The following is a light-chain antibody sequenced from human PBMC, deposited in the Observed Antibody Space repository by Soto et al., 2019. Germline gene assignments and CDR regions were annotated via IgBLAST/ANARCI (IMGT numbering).Light chain of an antibody. V-gene: IGKV1-33*01. J-gene: IGKJ4*02. CDR2: DAS. CDR1: QGVSYF. Sequence: DIQLTQSPSSLSASVGDSVTITCQASQGVSYFLNWFQVKSGEAPKLLIYDASNLETGVPSRFSGIGYGTHLTFTISTLQPDDIATYYCQHYANFPRSFGGGTKVEIK. CDR3: QHYANFPRS.